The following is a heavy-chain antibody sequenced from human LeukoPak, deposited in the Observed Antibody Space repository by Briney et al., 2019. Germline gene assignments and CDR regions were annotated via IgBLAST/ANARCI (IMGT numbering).Heavy chain of an antibody. CDR1: GYTFTGYY. J-gene: IGHJ4*02. V-gene: IGHV1-2*02. CDR3: ARYQPHVRYGY. CDR2: INPNSGGT. D-gene: IGHD2-2*01. Sequence: ASVKVSCKASGYTFTGYYMHWVRQAPGQGLEWMGWINPNSGGTNYAQKFQGRVTMTRETSISTAYMELSRLRSDDAAVYYCARYQPHVRYGYWGQGTLVTVSS.